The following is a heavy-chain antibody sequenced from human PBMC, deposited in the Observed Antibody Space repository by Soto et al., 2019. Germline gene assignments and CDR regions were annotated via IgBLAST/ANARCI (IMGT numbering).Heavy chain of an antibody. Sequence: ASVKVSCKVSGYTLTELSMHWVRQAPGKGLEWMGGFDPEDGETIYAQKFQGRVTMTEDTSTDTAYMELSSLRSEDTAVYYCATRLSRSYYYGMDVWGQGTKVTVPS. CDR3: ATRLSRSYYYGMDV. CDR2: FDPEDGET. J-gene: IGHJ6*02. V-gene: IGHV1-24*01. CDR1: GYTLTELS.